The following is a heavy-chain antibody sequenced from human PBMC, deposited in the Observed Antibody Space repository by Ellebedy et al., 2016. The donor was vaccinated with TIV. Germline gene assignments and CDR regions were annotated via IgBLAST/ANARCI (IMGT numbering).Heavy chain of an antibody. CDR1: GFPFSSYA. V-gene: IGHV3-23*01. D-gene: IGHD2-15*01. Sequence: GESLKIPCAASGFPFSSYAMTWVRQAPGKGLEWVAVIGGSGGSTYYAASVKGRFTISRDNSKNPLVLQMNSLRAEDTAVYYCEKSLGYCSGGSCYSLYFDYWGQGTLVTVSS. J-gene: IGHJ4*02. CDR2: IGGSGGST. CDR3: EKSLGYCSGGSCYSLYFDY.